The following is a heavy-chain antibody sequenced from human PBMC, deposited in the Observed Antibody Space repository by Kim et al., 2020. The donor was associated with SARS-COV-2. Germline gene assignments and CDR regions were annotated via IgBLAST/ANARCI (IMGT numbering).Heavy chain of an antibody. V-gene: IGHV3-30*04. J-gene: IGHJ4*02. CDR1: GFTFSSYA. Sequence: GGSLRLSCAASGFTFSSYAMHWVRQAQGKGLEWVAVISYDGSNKYYADSVKGRFTISRDNSKNTLYLQMNSLRAEDTAVYYCARISMSTSNYVDYFDYWGQGTLVTVSS. CDR3: ARISMSTSNYVDYFDY. D-gene: IGHD4-4*01. CDR2: ISYDGSNK.